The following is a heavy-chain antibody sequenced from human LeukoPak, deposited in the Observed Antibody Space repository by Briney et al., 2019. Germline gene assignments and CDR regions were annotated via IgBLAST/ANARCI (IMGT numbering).Heavy chain of an antibody. CDR2: IWYDGSNK. CDR3: ARVKVRYFDWAPIDY. V-gene: IGHV3-33*01. Sequence: GSLRLSCAASGFTFSSYGMHWVRQAPGKGLEWVAVIWYDGSNKYYADSVKGRFTISRDNSKNTLYLQMNSLRAEDTAVYYCARVKVRYFDWAPIDYWGQGTLVTVSS. D-gene: IGHD3-9*01. CDR1: GFTFSSYG. J-gene: IGHJ4*02.